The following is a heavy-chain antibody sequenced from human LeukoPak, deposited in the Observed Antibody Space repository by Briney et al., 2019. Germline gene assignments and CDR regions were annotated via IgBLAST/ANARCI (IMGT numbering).Heavy chain of an antibody. J-gene: IGHJ4*02. D-gene: IGHD6-13*01. CDR1: GFTFSSYS. V-gene: IGHV3-48*01. CDR3: ARDLGAAAGTAMDY. CDR2: ISSSSSTI. Sequence: TGGSLRLSCAASGFTFSSYSMNWVRQAPGKGLEWVSYISSSSSTIYYADSVKGRFTISRDNAKNSLYLQMNSLRAEDTAVYYCARDLGAAAGTAMDYWGQGTLVTVSS.